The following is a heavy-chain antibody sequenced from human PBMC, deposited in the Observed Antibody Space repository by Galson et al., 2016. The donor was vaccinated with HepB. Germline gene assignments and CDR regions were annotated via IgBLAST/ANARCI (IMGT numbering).Heavy chain of an antibody. Sequence: SLRLSCAASGYSFWRYWMSWVRLAPGKGLEWVANMNPDGSARNYVDSVKGRFTISRDNAKNSLYLQMNSLSVDDTAVYFCAREPGADVWGQGTTVIVSS. D-gene: IGHD1-26*01. CDR3: AREPGADV. J-gene: IGHJ6*02. CDR2: MNPDGSAR. V-gene: IGHV3-7*03. CDR1: GYSFWRYW.